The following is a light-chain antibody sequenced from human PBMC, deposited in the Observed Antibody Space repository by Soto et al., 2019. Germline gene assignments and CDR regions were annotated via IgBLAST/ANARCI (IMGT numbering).Light chain of an antibody. CDR1: QDIRKY. Sequence: DIQITHSPSSLSASVGDRVTITCQSSQDIRKYLNWYQQKPGKAPKVLIYDASNLETGVPSRFSGSGSGTDFTFTISSLRPEDFATYYCQQYHNLPLTFGGGTKVDIK. J-gene: IGKJ4*01. CDR2: DAS. CDR3: QQYHNLPLT. V-gene: IGKV1-33*01.